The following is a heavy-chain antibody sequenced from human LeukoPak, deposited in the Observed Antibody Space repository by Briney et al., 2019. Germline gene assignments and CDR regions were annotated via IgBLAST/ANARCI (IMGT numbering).Heavy chain of an antibody. CDR3: ARDRYDSSGYYDDAFDI. CDR1: GYSIRSGYY. Sequence: SETLSLTCTVSGYSIRSGYYWGWIRQPPGKGLEWIGSIYHSGSTYYNPSLKSRVTISVDTSKNQFSLKLSSVTAADTAVYYCARDRYDSSGYYDDAFDIWGQGTMVTVSS. V-gene: IGHV4-38-2*02. J-gene: IGHJ3*02. D-gene: IGHD3-22*01. CDR2: IYHSGST.